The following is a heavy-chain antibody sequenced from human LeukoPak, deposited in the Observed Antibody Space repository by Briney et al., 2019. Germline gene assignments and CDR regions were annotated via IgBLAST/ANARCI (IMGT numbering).Heavy chain of an antibody. Sequence: PSETLSLTCTVSGGSISSYYWSWIRQPPGKGLEWIGYIYYSGSTNYNPSLKSRVTISVDTSKNQFSLKLSSVTAADTAVYNCARAPGLGYCSGGSCYSPNYYYYGMDVWGQGTTVTVSS. CDR2: IYYSGST. J-gene: IGHJ6*02. D-gene: IGHD2-15*01. V-gene: IGHV4-59*01. CDR1: GGSISSYY. CDR3: ARAPGLGYCSGGSCYSPNYYYYGMDV.